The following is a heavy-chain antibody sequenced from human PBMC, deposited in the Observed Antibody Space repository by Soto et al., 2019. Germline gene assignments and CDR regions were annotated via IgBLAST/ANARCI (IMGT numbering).Heavy chain of an antibody. Sequence: ESQRNSCQVSGYSFTSYWICWVRQMPGKGLEWMGIIYPGDSDTRYSPSFQGQVTISADKSISTAYLQWSSLKASDTAMYYCARLQGTTVYGMDVWGQGTTVTVSS. D-gene: IGHD4-4*01. CDR1: GYSFTSYW. CDR3: ARLQGTTVYGMDV. CDR2: IYPGDSDT. V-gene: IGHV5-51*01. J-gene: IGHJ6*02.